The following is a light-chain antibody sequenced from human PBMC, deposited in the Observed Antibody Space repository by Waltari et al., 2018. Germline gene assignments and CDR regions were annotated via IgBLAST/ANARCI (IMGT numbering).Light chain of an antibody. CDR1: NSNIGDNT. Sequence: QSGLTQPPSASGTPGQRVTISCSGSNSNIGDNTVNWYQMLPGTAPKPLIYTNEQRPSGVPDRFSASKSGTAASLAITGLQSEDEALYYCAAWDDTLNGPVFGGGTQVTVL. V-gene: IGLV1-44*01. CDR2: TNE. J-gene: IGLJ2*01. CDR3: AAWDDTLNGPV.